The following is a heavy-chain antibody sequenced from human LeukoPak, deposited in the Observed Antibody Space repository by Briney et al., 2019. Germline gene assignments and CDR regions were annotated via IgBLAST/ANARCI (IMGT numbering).Heavy chain of an antibody. CDR3: ARGGYSSSWYDAFDI. Sequence: ASVKVSCKASGYTFTGYYMHWVRQAPGQGLEWMGWINPNSGNTGYAQKFQGRVTMTRNTSISTAYMELSSLRSEDTAVYYCARGGYSSSWYDAFDIWGQGTMVTVSS. D-gene: IGHD6-13*01. CDR1: GYTFTGYY. V-gene: IGHV1-8*02. CDR2: INPNSGNT. J-gene: IGHJ3*02.